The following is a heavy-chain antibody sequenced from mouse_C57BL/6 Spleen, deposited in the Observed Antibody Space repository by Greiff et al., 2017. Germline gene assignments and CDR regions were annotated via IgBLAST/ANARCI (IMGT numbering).Heavy chain of an antibody. Sequence: QVQLQQPGAELVKPGASVKMSCKASGYTFTSYWITWVKQRPGQGLEWIGDIYPGSGSTNYNEKFKSKATLTVDTSSSTAYMQLSSLTSEDSAVYYCARPYYYGSPYWYFDVWGTGTTVTVSS. V-gene: IGHV1-55*01. CDR2: IYPGSGST. CDR3: ARPYYYGSPYWYFDV. J-gene: IGHJ1*03. CDR1: GYTFTSYW. D-gene: IGHD1-1*01.